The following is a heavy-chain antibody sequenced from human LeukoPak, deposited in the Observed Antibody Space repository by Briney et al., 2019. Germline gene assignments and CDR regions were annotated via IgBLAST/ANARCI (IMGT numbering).Heavy chain of an antibody. V-gene: IGHV3-48*04. CDR3: ARDGALAMIVVAYDYYFDY. D-gene: IGHD3-22*01. Sequence: GGSLRLSCAVSGSIFSSYWTTWVRQAPGKGLEWVSYISSSGSTIYYADSVKGRFTISRDNAKSSLYLQMNSLRAEDTAVYYCARDGALAMIVVAYDYYFDYWGQGTLVTVSS. CDR1: GSIFSSYW. CDR2: ISSSGSTI. J-gene: IGHJ4*02.